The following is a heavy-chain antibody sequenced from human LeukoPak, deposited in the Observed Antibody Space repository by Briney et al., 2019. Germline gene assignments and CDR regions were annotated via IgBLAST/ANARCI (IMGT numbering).Heavy chain of an antibody. V-gene: IGHV4-34*01. Sequence: TPSETLSLTCAVSGESFSGYYWSWIRQPPGKGLEWIGSIYYSGSTYYNPSLKSRVTISVDTSKNQFSLKLSSVTAADTAVYYCARSGAVAGTRTFDYWGQGTLVTVSS. J-gene: IGHJ4*02. CDR3: ARSGAVAGTRTFDY. CDR2: IYYSGST. CDR1: GESFSGYY. D-gene: IGHD6-19*01.